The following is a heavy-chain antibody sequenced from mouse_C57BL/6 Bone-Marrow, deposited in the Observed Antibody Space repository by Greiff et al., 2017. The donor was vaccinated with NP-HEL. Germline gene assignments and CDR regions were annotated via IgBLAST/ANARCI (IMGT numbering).Heavy chain of an antibody. CDR3: ASYDHWFAY. J-gene: IGHJ3*01. CDR1: GSPLTSYA. D-gene: IGHD1-1*01. CDR2: IWTGGGT. Sequence: QVQLKESGPGLVAPSQSLSITCTVSGSPLTSYAISWVRQPPGKGREWLGVIWTGGGTNYNSALKSRLTISKNNSKSQVFLKMNSLQTDDTARYYCASYDHWFAYWGQGTLVTVSA. V-gene: IGHV2-9-1*01.